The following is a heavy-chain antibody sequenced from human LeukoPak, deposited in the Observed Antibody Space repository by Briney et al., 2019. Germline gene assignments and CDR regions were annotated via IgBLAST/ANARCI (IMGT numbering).Heavy chain of an antibody. Sequence: GGSLRLSSAASGFTFSNYAIHWVRQAPGRGLEWVAAISYDGNSQHYGAPVKGRFTISRDNSKNTVYLQINTLRTDDVAIYYCAKPYPTLTTSAVLDNWGQGTLVTVSS. J-gene: IGHJ4*02. CDR3: AKPYPTLTTSAVLDN. V-gene: IGHV3-30*18. CDR2: ISYDGNSQ. D-gene: IGHD1-1*01. CDR1: GFTFSNYA.